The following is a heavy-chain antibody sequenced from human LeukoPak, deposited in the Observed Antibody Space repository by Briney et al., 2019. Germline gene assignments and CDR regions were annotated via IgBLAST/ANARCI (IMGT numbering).Heavy chain of an antibody. Sequence: ASVKVSCKASGYTFTGYYIHWVRQNPRQGLECMGIINPNSGGTNYAQHFQGRVTMTRDTSICTAYMELSSLTSDDTAVYYCARDLEGYHYGSGNYPQWGQGTLVTVSS. CDR1: GYTFTGYY. CDR3: ARDLEGYHYGSGNYPQ. J-gene: IGHJ4*02. D-gene: IGHD3-10*01. V-gene: IGHV1-2*02. CDR2: INPNSGGT.